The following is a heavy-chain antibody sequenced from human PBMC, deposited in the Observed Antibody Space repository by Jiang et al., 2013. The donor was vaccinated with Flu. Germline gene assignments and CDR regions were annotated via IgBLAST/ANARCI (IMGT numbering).Heavy chain of an antibody. D-gene: IGHD5-18*01. CDR2: IIPIFGTA. Sequence: GAEVKKPGSSVKVSCKASGGTFSSYAISWVRQAPGQGLEWMGGIIPIFGTANYAQKFQGGVTITADESTSTAYMELSSLRSEDTAVYYCASRGYSYSATTDYYYYYGMDVWGQGTTVTVSS. V-gene: IGHV1-69*01. CDR3: ASRGYSYSATTDYYYYYGMDV. J-gene: IGHJ6*02. CDR1: GGTFSSYA.